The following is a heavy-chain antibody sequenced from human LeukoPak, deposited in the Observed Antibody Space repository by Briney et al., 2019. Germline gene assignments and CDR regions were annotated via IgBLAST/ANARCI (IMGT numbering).Heavy chain of an antibody. CDR1: GVSISSSSYY. Sequence: SETLSLTCTVSGVSISSSSYYWGWIRQPPGKGLEWIGEINHSGSTNYNPSLKSRVTISVDTSKNQFSLKLSSVTAADTAVYYCARGADGSGSYYWWFDPWGQGTLVTVSS. D-gene: IGHD3-10*01. CDR3: ARGADGSGSYYWWFDP. V-gene: IGHV4-39*07. CDR2: INHSGST. J-gene: IGHJ5*02.